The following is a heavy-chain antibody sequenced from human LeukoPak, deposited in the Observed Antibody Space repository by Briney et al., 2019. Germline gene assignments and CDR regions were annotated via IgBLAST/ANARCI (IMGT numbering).Heavy chain of an antibody. CDR3: ARHANWFDP. V-gene: IGHV4-39*01. J-gene: IGHJ5*02. CDR2: IYYSGST. Sequence: PSETLSLTCTVSGGSISSSSYYWGWIRQPPGKGLEWIGSIYYSGSTYYNPSLKSRVTISVDTSKNQFSLKLSSVTAADTAVYYCARHANWFDPWGQGTLVTVSS. CDR1: GGSISSSSYY.